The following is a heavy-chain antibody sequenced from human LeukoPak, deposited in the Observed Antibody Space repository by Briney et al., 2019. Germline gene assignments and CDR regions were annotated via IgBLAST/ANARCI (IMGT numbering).Heavy chain of an antibody. CDR1: GGSISSSSYY. J-gene: IGHJ4*02. D-gene: IGHD1/OR15-1a*01. Sequence: SETLSLTCTVSGGSISSSSYYWGWIRQPPGKGLEWIGSIYYSGSTYYNPSLKSRVTISVDTSKNQFSLNLRSVTAADTALYYCARVSGLNNFDYWGQGTLVTVSS. V-gene: IGHV4-39*07. CDR3: ARVSGLNNFDY. CDR2: IYYSGST.